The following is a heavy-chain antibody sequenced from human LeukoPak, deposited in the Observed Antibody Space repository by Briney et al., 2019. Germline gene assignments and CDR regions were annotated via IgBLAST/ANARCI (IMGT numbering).Heavy chain of an antibody. J-gene: IGHJ3*02. Sequence: GGSLRLSCAASGFTFSSYAISWVRQAPGKGLEWVSAISGSGGSTYYADSVKGRFTISRDNSKNTLYLQMNSLRAEDTAVYYCATSLSSSWRHDAFDIWGQGTMVTVSS. V-gene: IGHV3-23*01. D-gene: IGHD6-13*01. CDR2: ISGSGGST. CDR3: ATSLSSSWRHDAFDI. CDR1: GFTFSSYA.